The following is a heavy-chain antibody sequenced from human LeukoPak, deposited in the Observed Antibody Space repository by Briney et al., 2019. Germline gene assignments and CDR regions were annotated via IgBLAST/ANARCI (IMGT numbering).Heavy chain of an antibody. CDR1: GGSISGYF. Sequence: SETLSLTCAVSGGSISGYFWSWIRQPPGKGLEWIGYIYSSGSTNYNPSLKSRVTISVDTSNNQFSLKLNSVTAADTAVYYCARHHFCGGDCHRAFDIWGQGTMDAVSS. V-gene: IGHV4-59*08. J-gene: IGHJ3*02. D-gene: IGHD2-21*02. CDR2: IYSSGST. CDR3: ARHHFCGGDCHRAFDI.